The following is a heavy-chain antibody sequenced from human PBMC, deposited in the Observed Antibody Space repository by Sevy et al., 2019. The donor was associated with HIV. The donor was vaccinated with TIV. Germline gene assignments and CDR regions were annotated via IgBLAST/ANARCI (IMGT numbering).Heavy chain of an antibody. CDR1: GFTFSKDG. V-gene: IGHV3-30*18. CDR2: ISYDGGNK. CDR3: AKPGKSSGSYLDAFDI. D-gene: IGHD1-26*01. Sequence: EGSLRLSCAASGFTFSKDGMHWVHQAPGKELEWVAVISYDGGNKYYADSVKGRFTISKDNFKNTLYLQMNSLRAEDTAIYYCAKPGKSSGSYLDAFDIWGQGTMVTVSS. J-gene: IGHJ3*02.